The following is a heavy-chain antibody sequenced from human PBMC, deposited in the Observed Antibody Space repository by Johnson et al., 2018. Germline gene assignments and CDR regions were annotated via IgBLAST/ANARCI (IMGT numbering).Heavy chain of an antibody. J-gene: IGHJ3*01. Sequence: VQLVQSGAEVKKPGSSVXVSCKASGGTFISYTISWVRQAPGQGLEWMGRIIPILDLANYAQKFQGRVTITADKSTSTAYMELNSLRAEETAVYYCARDRVGATPSGGQGTMVTVSS. D-gene: IGHD1-26*01. CDR2: IIPILDLA. CDR1: GGTFISYT. CDR3: ARDRVGATPS. V-gene: IGHV1-69*04.